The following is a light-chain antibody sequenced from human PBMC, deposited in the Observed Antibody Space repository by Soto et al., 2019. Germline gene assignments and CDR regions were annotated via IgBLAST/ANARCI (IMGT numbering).Light chain of an antibody. CDR3: AAWDDSLGGYV. CDR1: SFNIGTNL. J-gene: IGLJ1*01. CDR2: RNN. V-gene: IGLV1-47*01. Sequence: QSVLTQPPSASGTPGQRVTISCSGSSFNIGTNLVYWYQQLPGTAPKVLIYRNNQRPSGVPDRFSGAKSGTSASLAISGLRSEDEADYYCAAWDDSLGGYVFGTGTKLTVL.